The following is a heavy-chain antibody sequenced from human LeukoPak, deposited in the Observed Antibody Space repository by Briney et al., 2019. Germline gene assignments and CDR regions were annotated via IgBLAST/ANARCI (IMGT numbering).Heavy chain of an antibody. CDR1: GFTFDDYT. CDR2: ISWDGGST. Sequence: GGSLRLSCAASGFTFDDYTMHLVRQAPGKGLEWVSLISWDGGSTYYADSVKGRFTISRDNSKNSLYLQMNSLRTEDTALYYCAKGDYDSSPPDYWGQGTLVTVSS. V-gene: IGHV3-43*01. D-gene: IGHD3-22*01. J-gene: IGHJ4*02. CDR3: AKGDYDSSPPDY.